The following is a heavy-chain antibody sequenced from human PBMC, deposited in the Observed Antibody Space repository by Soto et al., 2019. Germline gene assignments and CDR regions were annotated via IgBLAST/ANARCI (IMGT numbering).Heavy chain of an antibody. CDR2: IYYSGST. Sequence: QLQLQESGPGLVKPSETLSLTCTVSGGSISSSSYYWGWIRQPPGKGLEWIGSIYYSGSTYYNPSLKSRVTISVDTSKNQFSLKLSSVTAADTAVYYCASDSSSSWVSMTKMDVWGQGTTVTVSS. CDR3: ASDSSSSWVSMTKMDV. V-gene: IGHV4-39*01. CDR1: GGSISSSSYY. D-gene: IGHD6-6*01. J-gene: IGHJ6*02.